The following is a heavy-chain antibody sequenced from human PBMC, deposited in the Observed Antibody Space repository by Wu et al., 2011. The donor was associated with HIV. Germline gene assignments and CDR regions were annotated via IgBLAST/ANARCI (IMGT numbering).Heavy chain of an antibody. J-gene: IGHJ5*02. V-gene: IGHV1-69*04. D-gene: IGHD7-27*01. CDR1: GGTLSSYA. CDR3: ARVTGDLGWFDP. Sequence: SGAEVKKPGSSVKVSCKASGGTLSSYAISWVRQALDKGLSGWEDPLYLGTATYAQKFQDRVTITADKSTSTAYMELSSLRSGDTAVYYCARVTGDLGWFDPWGQGTLVTVSS. CDR2: PLYLGTA.